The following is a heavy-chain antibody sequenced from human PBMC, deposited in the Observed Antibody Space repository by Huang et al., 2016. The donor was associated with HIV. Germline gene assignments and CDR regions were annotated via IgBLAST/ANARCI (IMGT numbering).Heavy chain of an antibody. CDR2: IERGDKT. CDR3: AREMMVRGVSVPITDGYFYYGMDV. CDR1: GFPVTTNY. V-gene: IGHV3-53*01. D-gene: IGHD3-10*01. Sequence: VQLVESGGALVQPGGSLRLSCAASGFPVTTNYMNWVGQAPGEGLEWVVTIERGDKTSHADSGKGRFTVSRDNSKNTMYLQMNSLRVEDTATYYCAREMMVRGVSVPITDGYFYYGMDVWGHGTTVSVSS. J-gene: IGHJ6*02.